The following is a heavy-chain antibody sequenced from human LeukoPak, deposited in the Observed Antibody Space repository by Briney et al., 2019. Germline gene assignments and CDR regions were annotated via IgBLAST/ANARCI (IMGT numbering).Heavy chain of an antibody. J-gene: IGHJ5*02. D-gene: IGHD6-13*01. CDR1: GFTFSSYW. CDR2: INSDGSST. CDR3: AREIAAAAFDP. Sequence: GGSLRLSCAASGFTFSSYWMHWVRQAPGKGLVWVSRINSDGSSTSYADSVKGRFTISRDNAKNTLYLQMNSLRAEDTAVYYCAREIAAAAFDPWGQGTLVTVSS. V-gene: IGHV3-74*01.